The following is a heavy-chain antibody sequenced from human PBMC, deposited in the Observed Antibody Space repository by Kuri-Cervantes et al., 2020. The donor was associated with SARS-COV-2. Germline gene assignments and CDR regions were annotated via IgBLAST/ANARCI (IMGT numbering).Heavy chain of an antibody. CDR3: ARVRLLTIFGVVIVLDAFDI. J-gene: IGHJ3*02. V-gene: IGHV1-8*03. CDR1: GYTFTSYD. D-gene: IGHD3-3*01. CDR2: MNPNSGNS. Sequence: ASVKVSCKASGYTFTSYDINWVRQATGQGLEWMGWMNPNSGNSGYAQKFQGRVTITRNTSISTAYMELSSLRSEDTAVYYCARVRLLTIFGVVIVLDAFDIWGQGTMVTVSS.